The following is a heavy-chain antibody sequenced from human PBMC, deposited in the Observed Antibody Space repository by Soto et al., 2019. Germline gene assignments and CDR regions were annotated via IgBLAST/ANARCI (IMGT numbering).Heavy chain of an antibody. D-gene: IGHD1-1*01. CDR2: FSGGSGAI. J-gene: IGHJ4*02. CDR3: ARWNGFGDS. Sequence: GGSLRLSCVASGFTFSSYWMSWVRQAPEKGLEWVTGFSGGSGAIFYADSVRGRFTISRDSSTAYLQMNNLRPEDTAVYFCARWNGFGDSWGQGSLVTVSS. V-gene: IGHV3-23*01. CDR1: GFTFSSYW.